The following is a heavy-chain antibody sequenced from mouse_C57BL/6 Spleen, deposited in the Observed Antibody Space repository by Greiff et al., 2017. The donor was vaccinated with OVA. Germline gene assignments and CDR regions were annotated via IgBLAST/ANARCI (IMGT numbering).Heavy chain of an antibody. J-gene: IGHJ2*01. CDR3: AGGDYDEGFDY. V-gene: IGHV5-12*01. CDR1: GFTFSDYY. D-gene: IGHD2-4*01. Sequence: EVQRVESGGGLVQPGGSLKLSCAASGFTFSDYYMYWVRQTPEKRLEWVAYISNGGGSTYYPDTVKGRFTISRDNAKNTLYLQMSRLKSEDTAMYYCAGGDYDEGFDYWGQGTTLTVSS. CDR2: ISNGGGST.